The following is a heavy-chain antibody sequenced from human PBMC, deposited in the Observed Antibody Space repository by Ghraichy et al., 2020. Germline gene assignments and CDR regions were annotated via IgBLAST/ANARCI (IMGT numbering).Heavy chain of an antibody. Sequence: GESLRLSCAASGFTFSSYSMNWVRQAPGKGLEWVSSISSSSSYIYYADSVKGRFTISRDNAKNSLYLQMNSLRAEDTAVYYCAREYSSSWYAGGYYYGMDVWGQGTTVTVSS. CDR2: ISSSSSYI. J-gene: IGHJ6*02. D-gene: IGHD6-13*01. CDR1: GFTFSSYS. V-gene: IGHV3-21*01. CDR3: AREYSSSWYAGGYYYGMDV.